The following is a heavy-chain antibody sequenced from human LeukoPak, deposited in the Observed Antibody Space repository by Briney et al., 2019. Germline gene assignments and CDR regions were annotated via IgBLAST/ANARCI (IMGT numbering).Heavy chain of an antibody. Sequence: SVKVSCKASGGTFSSYAISWVRQAPGQGLEWMGGIIPIFGTADYAQKFQGRVTITTDESTSTAYMELSSLRSEDTAVYYCARAGGHEHYFDYWGQGTLVTVSS. CDR1: GGTFSSYA. J-gene: IGHJ4*02. D-gene: IGHD3-16*01. V-gene: IGHV1-69*05. CDR3: ARAGGHEHYFDY. CDR2: IIPIFGTA.